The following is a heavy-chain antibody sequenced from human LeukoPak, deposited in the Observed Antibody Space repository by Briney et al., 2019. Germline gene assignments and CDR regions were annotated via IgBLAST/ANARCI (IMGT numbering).Heavy chain of an antibody. CDR1: GYTLTDYY. V-gene: IGHV1-2*06. D-gene: IGHD3-16*01. CDR2: INPNSGGT. Sequence: ASVKVSCKASGYTLTDYYMHWVRQAPGQGLEWMGRINPNSGGTNYAQKFQGRVTMTRDTSISTVYMELSRLRSDDTAVYYCARVPLASSFGSSYYYYGMDVWGQGTTVTVSS. CDR3: ARVPLASSFGSSYYYYGMDV. J-gene: IGHJ6*02.